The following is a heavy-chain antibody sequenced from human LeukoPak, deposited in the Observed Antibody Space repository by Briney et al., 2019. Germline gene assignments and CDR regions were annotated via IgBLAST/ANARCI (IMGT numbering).Heavy chain of an antibody. CDR2: ISYDGSNK. V-gene: IGHV3-30*18. CDR1: GFTFSSYG. CDR3: AKGSSGYDFPAHFDY. D-gene: IGHD5-12*01. Sequence: QPGRSLRLSCAASGFTFSSYGMHWVRQAPGKGLEWMAVISYDGSNKYYAESVKGRFTISRDNSKNTLYLQMNSLRAEDTAVYYCAKGSSGYDFPAHFDYWGQGTLVTVSS. J-gene: IGHJ4*02.